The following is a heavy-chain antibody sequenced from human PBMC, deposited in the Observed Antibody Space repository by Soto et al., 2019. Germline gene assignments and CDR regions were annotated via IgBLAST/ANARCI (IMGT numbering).Heavy chain of an antibody. CDR3: ARMASFGSLNWFDP. CDR2: MNPGSGDT. J-gene: IGHJ5*02. Sequence: ASVKVSCKASGYTFTNDDVTWVRQATGQGLEWMGWMNPGSGDTGYAQKFQGRVTMTRNISIATAYMELSSLRSEDTAIYYCARMASFGSLNWFDPWGQGTLVTVSS. D-gene: IGHD5-18*01. CDR1: GYTFTNDD. V-gene: IGHV1-8*01.